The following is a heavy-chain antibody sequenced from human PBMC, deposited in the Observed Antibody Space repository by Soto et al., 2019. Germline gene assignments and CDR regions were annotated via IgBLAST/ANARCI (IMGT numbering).Heavy chain of an antibody. J-gene: IGHJ4*02. CDR3: ARARAEYSSSFSYYFDS. V-gene: IGHV1-18*01. D-gene: IGHD6-6*01. CDR1: GYTFATYG. CDR2: ISVHTGDT. Sequence: ASVKVSCKASGYTFATYGITWVRQAPGQGLEWVAWISVHTGDTKYAQKLQGRVTPTTDTFTTTAYMELRGLTSDDTAIYYCARARAEYSSSFSYYFDSWGQGXLVTVYS.